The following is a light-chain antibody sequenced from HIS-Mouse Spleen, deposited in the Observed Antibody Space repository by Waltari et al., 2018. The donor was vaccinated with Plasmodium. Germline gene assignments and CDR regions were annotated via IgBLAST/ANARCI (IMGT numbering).Light chain of an antibody. J-gene: IGLJ2*01. Sequence: QSVLTQPPSVSAAPGQKVTISCSGSSSNIGNNYVSWYQQLPGTAPKLLIYDKNKRPSGIPDRFSGSKSGTSATLGITGLQTGDEADYYGGTWDSSLSAGVVFGGGTKLTVL. V-gene: IGLV1-51*01. CDR1: SSNIGNNY. CDR3: GTWDSSLSAGVV. CDR2: DKN.